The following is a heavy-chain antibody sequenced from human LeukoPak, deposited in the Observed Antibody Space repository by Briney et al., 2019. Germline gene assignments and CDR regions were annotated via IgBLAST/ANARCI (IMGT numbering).Heavy chain of an antibody. J-gene: IGHJ4*02. D-gene: IGHD3-10*01. CDR2: IYSGGST. Sequence: AGGSLRLSCAASGFTFSSYGMNWVRQAPGKGLEWVSVIYSGGSTYYADSVKGRFTISRDNSKNTLYLQMNSLRAEDTAVYYCARDGGFSGRDYWGQGTLVTVSS. CDR1: GFTFSSYG. CDR3: ARDGGFSGRDY. V-gene: IGHV3-53*01.